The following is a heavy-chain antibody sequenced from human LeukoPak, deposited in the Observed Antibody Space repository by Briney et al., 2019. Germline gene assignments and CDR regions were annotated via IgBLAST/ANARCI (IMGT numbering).Heavy chain of an antibody. CDR1: GGSISSYY. D-gene: IGHD3-3*01. Sequence: SETLSLTCTVSGGSISSYYWSRIRQPAGKGLEWIGRIYTSGSTNYNPSLKSRVTMSVDTSKNQFSLKLSSVTAADTAVYYCARDRRGRPYDFWSGYYTGIGWFDPWGQGTLVTVSS. J-gene: IGHJ5*02. CDR3: ARDRRGRPYDFWSGYYTGIGWFDP. CDR2: IYTSGST. V-gene: IGHV4-4*07.